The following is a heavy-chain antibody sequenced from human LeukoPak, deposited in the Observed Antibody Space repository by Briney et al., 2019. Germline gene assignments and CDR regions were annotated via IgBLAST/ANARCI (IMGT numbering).Heavy chain of an antibody. J-gene: IGHJ4*02. CDR1: GGSISSYY. D-gene: IGHD6-19*01. V-gene: IGHV4-4*07. Sequence: SETLSLTCTVAGGSISSYYWSWIRQPAGRGLEWIGRIQTSGSTNYNPSLKSRVTMSVDTSKNKFSLKVNSVTAADTAVYYCARVGSGWSFDYWGQGTLVTVSS. CDR2: IQTSGST. CDR3: ARVGSGWSFDY.